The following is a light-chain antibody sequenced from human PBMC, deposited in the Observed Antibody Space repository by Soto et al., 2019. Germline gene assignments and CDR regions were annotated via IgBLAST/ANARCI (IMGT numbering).Light chain of an antibody. Sequence: QSALTQPASVSGSPGQSITISCTGTSSDVGGYNYLSWYQQHPGKAPKLMIYEVSNRPSGVSNRFSGSKSGNTASLTISGLQAEDEAVYYCSSYTTTSTVVFGGGTKVTVL. CDR1: SSDVGGYNY. CDR3: SSYTTTSTVV. J-gene: IGLJ2*01. V-gene: IGLV2-14*01. CDR2: EVS.